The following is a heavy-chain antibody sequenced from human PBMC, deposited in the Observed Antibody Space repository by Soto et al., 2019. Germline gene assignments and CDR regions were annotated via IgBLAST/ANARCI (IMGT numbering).Heavy chain of an antibody. CDR2: IYYNDVN. CDR1: GDSINNGEYY. V-gene: IGHV4-30-4*01. J-gene: IGHJ3*02. CDR3: ARDNTVTTGAFDI. D-gene: IGHD4-17*01. Sequence: QVQLQESGPGLLKPSQTLSLTCNVSGDSINNGEYYWSWFRQPPGKGLEWIGYIYYNDVNYYNPSLKRRPTISLETSKNQFSLQLTSVTALDTAVYYCARDNTVTTGAFDIWGPGTMVTVSS.